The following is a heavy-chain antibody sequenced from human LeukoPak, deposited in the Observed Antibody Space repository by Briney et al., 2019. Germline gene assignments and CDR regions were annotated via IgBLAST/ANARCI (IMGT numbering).Heavy chain of an antibody. Sequence: SETLSLTCTVSGVSISSGGYYWNWIRQHPVKGLESIGHVYYSGTTYYNPSLKSRVTILKDTSQNQFSLKLHSVTVTDTAVYFCAGGRYDILNGYFRFDYWGQGTLVTVSS. J-gene: IGHJ4*02. D-gene: IGHD3-9*01. CDR2: VYYSGTT. V-gene: IGHV4-31*03. CDR3: AGGRYDILNGYFRFDY. CDR1: GVSISSGGYY.